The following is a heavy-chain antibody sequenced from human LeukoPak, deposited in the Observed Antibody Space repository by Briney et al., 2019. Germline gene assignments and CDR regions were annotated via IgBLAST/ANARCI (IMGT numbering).Heavy chain of an antibody. CDR1: GYTFTGYY. V-gene: IGHV1-2*02. Sequence: ASVKVSCTASGYTFTGYYMHWVRQAPGQGLEWMGWINPNSGGTNYAQKFQGRVTMTRDTSISTAYMELSRLRSDDTAVYYCARVPFSIAARGNWFDPWGQGTLVTVSS. D-gene: IGHD6-6*01. CDR3: ARVPFSIAARGNWFDP. J-gene: IGHJ5*02. CDR2: INPNSGGT.